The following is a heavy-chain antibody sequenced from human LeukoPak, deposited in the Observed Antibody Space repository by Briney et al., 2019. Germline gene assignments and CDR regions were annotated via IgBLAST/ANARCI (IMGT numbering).Heavy chain of an antibody. D-gene: IGHD5-18*01. J-gene: IGHJ4*02. CDR1: GFTFTSSA. Sequence: SVNVSCKASGFTFTSSAMQWVRQARGQRLGWIGWIVVGSGNTNYAQKFQERVTITRDMSTSTAYMELSSLRSEDTAVYYCAARGYSYGYDDYWGQGTLVTVSS. CDR3: AARGYSYGYDDY. CDR2: IVVGSGNT. V-gene: IGHV1-58*02.